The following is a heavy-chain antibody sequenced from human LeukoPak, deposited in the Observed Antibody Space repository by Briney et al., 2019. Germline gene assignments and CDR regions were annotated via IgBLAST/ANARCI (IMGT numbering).Heavy chain of an antibody. V-gene: IGHV1-2*02. J-gene: IGHJ4*02. CDR3: ARESSGWQFSDY. D-gene: IGHD6-19*01. CDR2: INPNSGGT. Sequence: ASVKVSCKASGYTFTGYHMHWVRQAPGQGLEWMGWINPNSGGTNYAQKFQGRVTMTRDTSISTAYMELSRLRSDDTAVYYCARESSGWQFSDYWGQGTLVTVSS. CDR1: GYTFTGYH.